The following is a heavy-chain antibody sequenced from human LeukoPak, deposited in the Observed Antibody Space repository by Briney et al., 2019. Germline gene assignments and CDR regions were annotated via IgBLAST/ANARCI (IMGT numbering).Heavy chain of an antibody. CDR3: AAPLTVIPY. CDR1: GFTVSGNY. Sequence: GGSLRLSCAASGFTVSGNYMTWVRQVSGKGLEWVSVIYSGGSTYYTVSVQGRFSVSRDNSQNTLYLQMNSLRAEDTAVYYCAAPLTVIPYWGQGTLVTVSS. D-gene: IGHD4-17*01. V-gene: IGHV3-66*01. CDR2: IYSGGST. J-gene: IGHJ4*02.